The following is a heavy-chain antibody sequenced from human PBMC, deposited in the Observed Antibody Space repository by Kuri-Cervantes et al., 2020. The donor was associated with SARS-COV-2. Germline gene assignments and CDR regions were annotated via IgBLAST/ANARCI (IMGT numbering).Heavy chain of an antibody. CDR2: IWYDGKNE. CDR3: ANGAANYYMDF. CDR1: GFTFSNYA. J-gene: IGHJ6*03. Sequence: GGSLRLSCLASGFTFSNYAIHWVRQGPGKGMEWVAVIWYDGKNEYYAGSVKGRFTISRDNSRNKVLLQMNILRAEEPAIYYCANGAANYYMDFWVTGTTVTVSS. V-gene: IGHV3-33*08. D-gene: IGHD4/OR15-4a*01.